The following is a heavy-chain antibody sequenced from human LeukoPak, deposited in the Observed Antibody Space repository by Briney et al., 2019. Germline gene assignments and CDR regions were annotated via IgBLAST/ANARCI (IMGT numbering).Heavy chain of an antibody. CDR2: ISGSGGST. Sequence: KAGGSLRLSCAASGFIFSSYAMSWVRQAPGKGLEGVSAISGSGGSTYYADSVKGRFTISRDNSKNTLYLQMNSLRAEDTAVYYCATGSTSHLPDAFDIWGQGTMVTVSS. J-gene: IGHJ3*02. D-gene: IGHD2-2*01. V-gene: IGHV3-23*01. CDR3: ATGSTSHLPDAFDI. CDR1: GFIFSSYA.